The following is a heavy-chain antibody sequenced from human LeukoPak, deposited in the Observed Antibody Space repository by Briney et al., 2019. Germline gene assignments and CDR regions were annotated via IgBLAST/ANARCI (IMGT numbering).Heavy chain of an antibody. D-gene: IGHD3-22*01. V-gene: IGHV3-30-3*01. J-gene: IGHJ3*02. CDR2: ISYDGSNK. CDR3: AREYDSSGYYNDAFDI. Sequence: GGSLRLSCAASGFTFSSYAMHWVRQAPGKGLEWVAVISYDGSNKYYADSVKGRFTISRDNSKNTLYLQMNSLRAEDTAVYYCAREYDSSGYYNDAFDIWGQGRMVTVSS. CDR1: GFTFSSYA.